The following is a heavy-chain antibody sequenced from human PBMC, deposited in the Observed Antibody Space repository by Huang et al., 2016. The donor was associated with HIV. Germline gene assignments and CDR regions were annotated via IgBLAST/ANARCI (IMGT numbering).Heavy chain of an antibody. J-gene: IGHJ3*02. D-gene: IGHD2-21*02. Sequence: QVQLVQSGSELKKPGASVKVSCKASGYTFTNYGVHWVRQARGQGLEWMGLINTDTGKPRYAQGLTGRFVFSLDTSVNTAYLQISSLKAADSAIYYCVRVRRVMDTYCVADCSTLEAFDIWGQGTVVTVSA. V-gene: IGHV7-4-1*02. CDR3: VRVRRVMDTYCVADCSTLEAFDI. CDR2: INTDTGKP. CDR1: GYTFTNYG.